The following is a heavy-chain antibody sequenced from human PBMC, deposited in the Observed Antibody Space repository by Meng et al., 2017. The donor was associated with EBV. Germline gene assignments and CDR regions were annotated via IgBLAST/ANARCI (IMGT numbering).Heavy chain of an antibody. D-gene: IGHD6-19*01. CDR1: GGSISSSSYY. J-gene: IGHJ4*02. CDR2: IYYSGST. Sequence: RLQLAEAGPGPVKPSETLSLTCTVSGGSISSSSYYWGWIRQPPGKGLEWIGSIYYSGSTYYNPSLKSRVTISVDTSKNQFSLKLSSVTAADTAVYYCARSPAAAVAGIYFDYWGQGTLVTVSS. V-gene: IGHV4-39*06. CDR3: ARSPAAAVAGIYFDY.